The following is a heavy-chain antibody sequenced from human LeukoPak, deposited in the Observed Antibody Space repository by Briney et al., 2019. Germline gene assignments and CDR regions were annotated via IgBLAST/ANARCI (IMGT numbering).Heavy chain of an antibody. D-gene: IGHD3-22*01. CDR1: GFTFNSYA. CDR2: ISGSGGST. V-gene: IGHV3-23*01. CDR3: AKFCYDCSGYYFGAFDI. Sequence: GGSLRLSCAPSGFTFNSYAMSWVRQAPGKGLEWVSAISGSGGSTYYADSVKGRFTISRDNSKNTLYIQINRLRAEDTAVYYCAKFCYDCSGYYFGAFDIWGQGTMVTVSS. J-gene: IGHJ3*02.